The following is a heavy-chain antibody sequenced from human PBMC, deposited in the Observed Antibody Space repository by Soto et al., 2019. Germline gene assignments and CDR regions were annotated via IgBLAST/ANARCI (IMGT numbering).Heavy chain of an antibody. CDR1: GFTFSSYG. V-gene: IGHV3-30*18. D-gene: IGHD3-10*01. CDR2: ISYDGSNK. J-gene: IGHJ1*01. CDR3: AKDPGDYAEYFQH. Sequence: GSLRLSCAASGFTFSSYGMHWVRQAPGEGLEWVAVISYDGSNKYYADSVKGRFTISRDNSKNTLYLQMNSLRAEDTAVYYCAKDPGDYAEYFQHWGHGTLVTVSS.